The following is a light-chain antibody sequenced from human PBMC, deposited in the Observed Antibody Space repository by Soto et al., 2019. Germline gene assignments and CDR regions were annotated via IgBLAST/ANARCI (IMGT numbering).Light chain of an antibody. Sequence: QSALTQPASVSGSPRQSITISCTGTNSDVGSYNLVSWFQQHPGKAPKLVIYEVTKRPSGVSDRFSGSKSGNTASLTISGLQAEDEADYYCFSYAGDSVYVFGTGTK. CDR1: NSDVGSYNL. CDR3: FSYAGDSVYV. V-gene: IGLV2-23*02. CDR2: EVT. J-gene: IGLJ1*01.